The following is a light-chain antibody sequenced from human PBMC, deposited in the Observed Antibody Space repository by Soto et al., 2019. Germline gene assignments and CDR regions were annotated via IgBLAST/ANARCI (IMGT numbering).Light chain of an antibody. CDR2: DAS. J-gene: IGKJ1*01. CDR1: QSISGW. V-gene: IGKV1-5*01. CDR3: HQYNNWPSWT. Sequence: DIQMTQSPSTLSASVGYRFTITCRASQSISGWLSWYQHKPLKAPKLLIYDASSLESGVPSIFSGSGSGTEITLTIRSMQPEDFAIYYCHQYNNWPSWTFGQGTKVDIK.